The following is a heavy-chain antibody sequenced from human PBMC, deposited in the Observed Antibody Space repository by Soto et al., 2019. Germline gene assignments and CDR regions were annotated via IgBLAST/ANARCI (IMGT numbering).Heavy chain of an antibody. D-gene: IGHD2-15*01. Sequence: GGSLRLSCAASGFTFDDYAMHWVRQAPGKGLEWVSLISGDGGSTYYADSVKVRFTISRDNSKNSLYLQMIRLRTEDTALYYFAKGRAGYCSGGSCYVHAFDNWGQGTMVTVSS. V-gene: IGHV3-43*02. J-gene: IGHJ3*02. CDR2: ISGDGGST. CDR3: AKGRAGYCSGGSCYVHAFDN. CDR1: GFTFDDYA.